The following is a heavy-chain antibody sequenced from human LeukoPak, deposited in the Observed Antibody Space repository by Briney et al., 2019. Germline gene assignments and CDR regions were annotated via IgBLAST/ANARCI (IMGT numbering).Heavy chain of an antibody. D-gene: IGHD7-27*01. CDR2: INQDGSEK. Sequence: GGSLRLSCAASGFTFSNYWMNWVRQAPGKGLEWVANINQDGSEKYYVDSVKGRFTISRDNAKNSLYLQMDSLRTEDTAVYYCASSYWGHDAFDIWGQGTMVTVSS. V-gene: IGHV3-7*03. J-gene: IGHJ3*02. CDR3: ASSYWGHDAFDI. CDR1: GFTFSNYW.